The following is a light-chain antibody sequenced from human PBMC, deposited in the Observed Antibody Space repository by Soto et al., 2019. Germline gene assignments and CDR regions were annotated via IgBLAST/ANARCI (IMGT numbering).Light chain of an antibody. Sequence: DIQMTQSPSTLSASVGDRVTITCRASQSISSWLAWYQQKPGKAPKLLSYDASSLESGVTSRFSGSGSGTEFTLTISSLQPDDFATYYCQQYNSYSWTFGQGTKVEIK. CDR3: QQYNSYSWT. V-gene: IGKV1-5*01. CDR2: DAS. CDR1: QSISSW. J-gene: IGKJ1*01.